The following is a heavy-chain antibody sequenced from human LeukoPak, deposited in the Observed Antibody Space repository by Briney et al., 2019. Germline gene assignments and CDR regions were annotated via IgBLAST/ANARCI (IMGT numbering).Heavy chain of an antibody. CDR1: GYIFTGHY. CDR2: INPKTGGT. CDR3: ARVGDGLNDAFDI. J-gene: IGHJ3*02. Sequence: AAVKVSCKASGYIFTGHYMNWVRQVPGQGLEWMGRINPKTGGTNYAQNFQGRVTMTRDTSISTTYMELSRLRPDDTAVYYCARVGDGLNDAFDIWGQGTMVTVSS. V-gene: IGHV1-2*06. D-gene: IGHD5-24*01.